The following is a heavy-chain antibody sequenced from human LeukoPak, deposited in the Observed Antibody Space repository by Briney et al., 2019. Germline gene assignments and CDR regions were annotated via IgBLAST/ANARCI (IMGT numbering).Heavy chain of an antibody. CDR1: GGSISSGDYY. D-gene: IGHD1-1*01. J-gene: IGHJ4*02. CDR3: ASNIPTPTTSPPLGY. V-gene: IGHV4-30-4*08. CDR2: IYYSGST. Sequence: SETLSLTCTVSGGSISSGDYYWSWIRQPPGKGLEWIGYIYYSGSTYYNPSLKSRVTISVDTSKTQFSLRLGSVTAADTAVYFCASNIPTPTTSPPLGYWGQGTLVTVSS.